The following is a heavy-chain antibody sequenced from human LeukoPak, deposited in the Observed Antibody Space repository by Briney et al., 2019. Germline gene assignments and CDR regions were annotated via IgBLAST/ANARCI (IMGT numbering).Heavy chain of an antibody. Sequence: SETLSLTCIVSGGSISSYYWAWIRQPPGKGLEWVASIYYSGSTYYNPPLKSRVTISVDTSRNQFSLKLSSVTAADTAVYYCASLAVAGLSEGYWGQGTLVIVSS. D-gene: IGHD6-19*01. CDR2: IYYSGST. J-gene: IGHJ4*02. CDR1: GGSISSYY. CDR3: ASLAVAGLSEGY. V-gene: IGHV4-39*01.